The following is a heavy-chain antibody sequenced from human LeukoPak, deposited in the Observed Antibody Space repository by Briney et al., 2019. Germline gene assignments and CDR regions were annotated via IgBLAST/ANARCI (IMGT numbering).Heavy chain of an antibody. J-gene: IGHJ4*02. Sequence: KPSQTLSLTCTVSGGSINSGSHHWNWIRQPAGKGLEWIGRIYASGTNYNPSLKSRVTISVDTSKNQFSLKLSSVTAADTAVYYCAREYRSGCDDKIDYWGQGTLVTVSS. CDR3: AREYRSGCDDKIDY. CDR1: GGSINSGSHH. V-gene: IGHV4-61*02. CDR2: IYASGT. D-gene: IGHD3-22*01.